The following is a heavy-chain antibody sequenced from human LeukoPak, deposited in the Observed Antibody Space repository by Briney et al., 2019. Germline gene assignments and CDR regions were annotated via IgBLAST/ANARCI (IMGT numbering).Heavy chain of an antibody. Sequence: SETLSLTCAVYGGSFGGYYWTWIRQPPGKGPEWIGEINHSGSTNYNPSLKRRVTISVDTSKNQFSLKLSSVTAADTAVYYCARQHSSSWYGYYFDYWGQGTLVTVSS. CDR2: INHSGST. V-gene: IGHV4-34*01. CDR1: GGSFGGYY. CDR3: ARQHSSSWYGYYFDY. D-gene: IGHD6-13*01. J-gene: IGHJ4*02.